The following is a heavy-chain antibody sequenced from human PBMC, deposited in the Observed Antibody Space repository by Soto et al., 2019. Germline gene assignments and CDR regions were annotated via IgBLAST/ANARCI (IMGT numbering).Heavy chain of an antibody. CDR2: IYYSGST. V-gene: IGHV4-59*08. J-gene: IGHJ6*03. CDR3: ARRVYYMDV. CDR1: GGSISSYY. Sequence: NPSETLSLTCTVSGGSISSYYWSWIRQPPGKGLEWIGYIYYSGSTNYNPSLKSRVTISVDTSKNQFSLKLSSVTAADTAVYYCARRVYYMDVWGKGTTVTVSS.